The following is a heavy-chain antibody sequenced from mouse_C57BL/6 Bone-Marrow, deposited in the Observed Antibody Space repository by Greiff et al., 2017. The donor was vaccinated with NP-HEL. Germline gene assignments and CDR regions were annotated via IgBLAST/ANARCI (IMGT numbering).Heavy chain of an antibody. J-gene: IGHJ3*01. V-gene: IGHV2-9-1*01. CDR3: AREGLYDYDLWFAY. CDR2: IWTGGGT. Sequence: QVQLKESGPGLVAPSQSLSISCTVSGFSLTSYAISWVRQPPGKGLEWLGAIWTGGGTNYNSALKSRLSISKDNSKSQVFLKMNSLQTDDTARYYCAREGLYDYDLWFAYWGQGTLVTVSA. CDR1: GFSLTSYA. D-gene: IGHD2-4*01.